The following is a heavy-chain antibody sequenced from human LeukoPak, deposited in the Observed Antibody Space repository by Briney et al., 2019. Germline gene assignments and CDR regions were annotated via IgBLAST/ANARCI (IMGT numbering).Heavy chain of an antibody. Sequence: GGSLRLSCAASGFTFNIYAMTWVRQAPGKGLEWVSIISGSGVSTYSADSVKGRFTISRDNSKSTLYLQMSSLSADDTAVYYCAKDSPWGSGSYSFDYWGQGTLVTVSS. CDR1: GFTFNIYA. CDR2: ISGSGVST. J-gene: IGHJ4*02. CDR3: AKDSPWGSGSYSFDY. V-gene: IGHV3-23*01. D-gene: IGHD3-10*01.